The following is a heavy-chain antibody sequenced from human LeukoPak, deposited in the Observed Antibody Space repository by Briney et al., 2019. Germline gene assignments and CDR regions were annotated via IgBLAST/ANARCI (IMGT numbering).Heavy chain of an antibody. D-gene: IGHD5-18*01. Sequence: ASVKVSCKASGYTFTSYYMHWVRQAPGQGLEWMGIINPSGGSTSYAQKFQGGVTMTRDMSTSTVYMELSSLRSEDTAVYYCAREEFPEQLSPPYYYYMDVWGKGTTVTVSS. CDR3: AREEFPEQLSPPYYYYMDV. CDR1: GYTFTSYY. V-gene: IGHV1-46*01. CDR2: INPSGGST. J-gene: IGHJ6*03.